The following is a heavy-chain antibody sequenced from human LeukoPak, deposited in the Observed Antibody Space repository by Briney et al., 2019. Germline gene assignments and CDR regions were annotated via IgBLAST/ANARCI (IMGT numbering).Heavy chain of an antibody. CDR1: GGSISSYY. V-gene: IGHV4-59*01. CDR2: IYYSGST. CDR3: ARDNYVSRGFDP. J-gene: IGHJ5*02. Sequence: PSETLSLTCTVSGGSISSYYWTWIRQPAGKGLEWIGYIYYSGSTNYNPSLKSRVTISVDTSKNQFSLKLSSVTAADTAVYYSARDNYVSRGFDPWGQGTLVTVSS. D-gene: IGHD3-16*01.